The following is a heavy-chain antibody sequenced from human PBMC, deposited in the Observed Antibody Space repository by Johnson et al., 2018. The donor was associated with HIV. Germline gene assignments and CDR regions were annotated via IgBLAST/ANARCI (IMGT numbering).Heavy chain of an antibody. J-gene: IGHJ3*02. Sequence: EVQLVESGGGFVQPGGSLRLSCAASGFTFSSYAMSWVRQAPGKGLEWVSAISGSGGSTYYADSVKGRFSISRDNSKNMLYLQMNSLRAEDTAVYYCAKEEGLAAAGTGEAFDIWGQGTMVTVSS. CDR3: AKEEGLAAAGTGEAFDI. CDR1: GFTFSSYA. D-gene: IGHD6-13*01. V-gene: IGHV3-23*04. CDR2: ISGSGGST.